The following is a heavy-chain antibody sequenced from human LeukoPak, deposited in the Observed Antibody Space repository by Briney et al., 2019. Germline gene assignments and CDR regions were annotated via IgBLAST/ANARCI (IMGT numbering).Heavy chain of an antibody. Sequence: ASVKVSCKASGYTFTGYYMHWVRQAPGQRLEWMGWINAGNGNTKYSQKFQGRVTITRDTSASTAYMELSSLRSEDTAVYYCARGGTAMVKIDYWGQGTLVTVSS. CDR1: GYTFTGYY. D-gene: IGHD5-18*01. J-gene: IGHJ4*02. V-gene: IGHV1-3*01. CDR2: INAGNGNT. CDR3: ARGGTAMVKIDY.